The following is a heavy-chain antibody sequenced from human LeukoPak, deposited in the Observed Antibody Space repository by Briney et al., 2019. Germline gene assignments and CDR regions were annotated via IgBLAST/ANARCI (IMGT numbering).Heavy chain of an antibody. D-gene: IGHD3-10*01. J-gene: IGHJ6*03. CDR2: ISWNSGSI. V-gene: IGHV3-9*01. CDR1: GFTFDDYA. CDR3: ARDSTLVRGVIPRRYYYYYMDA. Sequence: PGGSLRLSCAASGFTFDDYAMHWLRQAPGKGLEWVSGISWNSGSIGYADSVKGRFTISRDNAKNSLYLQMNSLRAEDTAVYYCARDSTLVRGVIPRRYYYYYMDAWGKGTTVTVSS.